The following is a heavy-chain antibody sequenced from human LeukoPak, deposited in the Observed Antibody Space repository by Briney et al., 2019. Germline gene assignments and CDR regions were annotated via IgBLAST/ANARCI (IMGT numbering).Heavy chain of an antibody. CDR1: GSSFISYW. CDR2: IHPGDSDT. Sequence: KRGESLKISCQGPGSSFISYWIGWVRQLPEKGLEWMGIIHPGDSDTRYSPSFQGQVTISVESSISTAYLQWSSLKASDTAIYYCARQNVNTFGELIVTNYMDVWGKGTMVTVSS. CDR3: ARQNVNTFGELIVTNYMDV. D-gene: IGHD3-16*02. V-gene: IGHV5-51*01. J-gene: IGHJ6*03.